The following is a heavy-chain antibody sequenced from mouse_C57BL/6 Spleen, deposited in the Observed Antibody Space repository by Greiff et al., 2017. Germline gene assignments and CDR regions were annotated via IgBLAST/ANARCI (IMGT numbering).Heavy chain of an antibody. Sequence: VQLQQPGAELVRPGSSVKLSCKASGYTFTSYWMDWVKQRPGQGLEWIGNIYPSDSETHYNQKFKDKATLTVDKSSSTAYMQLSSLTSEDSAVYYCARDYGNYHFDYWGQGTTLTVSS. CDR3: ARDYGNYHFDY. CDR2: IYPSDSET. V-gene: IGHV1-61*01. J-gene: IGHJ2*01. D-gene: IGHD2-1*01. CDR1: GYTFTSYW.